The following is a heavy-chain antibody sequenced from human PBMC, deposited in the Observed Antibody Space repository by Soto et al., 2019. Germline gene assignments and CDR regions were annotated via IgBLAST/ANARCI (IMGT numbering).Heavy chain of an antibody. V-gene: IGHV3-33*01. Sequence: GGSLRLSCSASGFTFRSYGMRWVRQSPGKGLEWVAVIWYDGSNKYYADSVKGRFTISRDNSKNTLYLQMNSLRAEDTAVYYCERDVKFWVRQLVYYYYYGMDVWGQGTTVTVS. CDR3: ERDVKFWVRQLVYYYYYGMDV. CDR2: IWYDGSNK. J-gene: IGHJ6*02. D-gene: IGHD6-13*01. CDR1: GFTFRSYG.